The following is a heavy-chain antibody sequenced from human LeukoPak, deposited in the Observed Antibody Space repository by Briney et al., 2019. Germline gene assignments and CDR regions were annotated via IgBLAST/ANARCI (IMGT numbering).Heavy chain of an antibody. Sequence: SETLSLTCAVYGGSFSGYYWSWIRQPPGKGLEWFGEINHSGSTNYNPSLKSRVTISVDTSKNQFSLKLSSVTAADTAVYYCARGPDYGDSDSPFDYWGQGTLVTVSS. D-gene: IGHD4-17*01. V-gene: IGHV4-34*01. CDR2: INHSGST. J-gene: IGHJ4*02. CDR1: GGSFSGYY. CDR3: ARGPDYGDSDSPFDY.